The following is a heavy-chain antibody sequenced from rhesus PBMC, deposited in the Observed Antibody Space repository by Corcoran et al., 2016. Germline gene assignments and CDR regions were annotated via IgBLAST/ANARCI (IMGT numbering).Heavy chain of an antibody. V-gene: IGHV4-122*02. CDR2: ITYSGST. Sequence: QVQLQESGPGLVKPSETLSLTCAVSGGSISSGYYYWSWIRQPPGKGLEWIGYITYSGSTSYNPSLKSRVTSSRDTSKNQFSLKRSSVTAADTAVYYCARAYSWNTPPGGYFEFWGQGALVTVSS. J-gene: IGHJ1*01. CDR3: ARAYSWNTPPGGYFEF. CDR1: GGSISSGYYY. D-gene: IGHD1-20*01.